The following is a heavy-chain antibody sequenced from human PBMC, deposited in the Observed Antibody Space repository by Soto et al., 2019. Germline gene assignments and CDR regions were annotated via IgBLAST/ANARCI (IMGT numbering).Heavy chain of an antibody. J-gene: IGHJ5*02. CDR3: VRDGTKTLRDWFDP. CDR1: GASISGFY. Sequence: PSETLSLTCXVSGASISGFYWSWIRKSAGKGLEWIGRIYATGTTDYNPSLKSRVMMSVDTSKKQFSLKLRSVTAADTAVYYCVRDGTKTLRDWFDPWGQGISVTVSS. D-gene: IGHD1-1*01. CDR2: IYATGTT. V-gene: IGHV4-4*07.